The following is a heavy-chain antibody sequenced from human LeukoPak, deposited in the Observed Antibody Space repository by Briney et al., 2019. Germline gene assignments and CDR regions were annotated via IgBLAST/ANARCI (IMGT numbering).Heavy chain of an antibody. CDR2: INAGDGNT. V-gene: IGHV1-3*01. J-gene: IGHJ4*02. Sequence: ASLKGSCKASGYTFTDYAIHWVRQTPGQRLEWMGWINAGDGNTKYSQNFQSRVTITRDTSASTTYMDLSSLRSEDTAVYYCSRDLYGSTWYIFDYWGQGTLVTVSS. CDR3: SRDLYGSTWYIFDY. CDR1: GYTFTDYA. D-gene: IGHD6-13*01.